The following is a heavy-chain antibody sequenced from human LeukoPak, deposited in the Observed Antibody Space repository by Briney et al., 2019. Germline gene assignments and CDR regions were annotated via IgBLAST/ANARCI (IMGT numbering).Heavy chain of an antibody. Sequence: GGSLRLSCAASGFTFSDYYMNWIRQAPGKGLEWVSYISSSSSPIYYADSVKGRFTISRDNAKNSLYLQMSSLRAEDTAVYYCARDASTRCYLCEVDHWGQGTLVTVSS. CDR3: ARDASTRCYLCEVDH. J-gene: IGHJ4*02. D-gene: IGHD2-2*01. V-gene: IGHV3-11*04. CDR1: GFTFSDYY. CDR2: ISSSSSPI.